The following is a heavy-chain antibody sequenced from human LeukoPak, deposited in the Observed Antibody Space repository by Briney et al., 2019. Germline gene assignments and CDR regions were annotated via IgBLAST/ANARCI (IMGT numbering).Heavy chain of an antibody. J-gene: IGHJ6*03. D-gene: IGHD2-15*01. CDR1: GFTFSSYS. CDR3: ARDRCTGGRCHSLPVGYMDV. V-gene: IGHV3-48*01. CDR2: VISGSTTI. Sequence: GGSLRLSCAASGFTFSSYSMNWVGKVQGKGWDGFYYVISGSTTIYYADSVKGRFTISRDNAKNSLYLQMNSLRAEDTAVYYCARDRCTGGRCHSLPVGYMDVWGKGATVTVSS.